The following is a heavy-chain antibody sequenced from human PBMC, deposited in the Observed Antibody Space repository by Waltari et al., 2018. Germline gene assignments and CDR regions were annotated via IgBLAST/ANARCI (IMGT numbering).Heavy chain of an antibody. CDR3: ARVRLYSGYDLEAFDI. D-gene: IGHD5-12*01. V-gene: IGHV4-59*01. J-gene: IGHJ3*02. CDR1: GGSISSYY. Sequence: QVQLQESGPGLVKPSETLSLTCTVSGGSISSYYWSWIRQPPGKGLEWIGYIYYSGSTNDNPSRKSRVTISVDTSKNQFSLKLSSVTAADTAVYYCARVRLYSGYDLEAFDIWGQGTMVTVSS. CDR2: IYYSGST.